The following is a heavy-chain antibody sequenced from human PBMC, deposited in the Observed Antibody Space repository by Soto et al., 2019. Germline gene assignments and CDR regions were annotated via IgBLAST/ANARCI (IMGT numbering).Heavy chain of an antibody. CDR1: GGSFSGYY. CDR2: INHSGST. Sequence: SETLSLTCAVYGGSFSGYYWGWIRQPPGKGLEWIGEINHSGSTNYNPSLKSRVTISVDTSKNQFSLKLSSVAAADTAVYYCARGENRLHSYFDYWGQGTLVTVSS. CDR3: ARGENRLHSYFDY. V-gene: IGHV4-34*01. J-gene: IGHJ4*02.